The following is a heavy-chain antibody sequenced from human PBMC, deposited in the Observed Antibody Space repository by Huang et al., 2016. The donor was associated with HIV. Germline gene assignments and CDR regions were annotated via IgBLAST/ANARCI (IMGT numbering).Heavy chain of an antibody. CDR2: ISYDGSSK. D-gene: IGHD1-26*01. Sequence: QVQLVESGGGVVQPGRSLRLSCAAFGFTFNKFDMHWVLQATGKGLEWVEIISYDGSSKYHADSVKGRFTISRDNSKNTVYLQMNSLRVEDTAVYYCAKDGRGSGTYYDYCEYWGQGTLVTVSS. CDR3: AKDGRGSGTYYDYCEY. J-gene: IGHJ4*02. V-gene: IGHV3-30*18. CDR1: GFTFNKFD.